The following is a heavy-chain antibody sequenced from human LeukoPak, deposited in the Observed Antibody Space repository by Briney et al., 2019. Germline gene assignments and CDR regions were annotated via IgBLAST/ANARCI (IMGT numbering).Heavy chain of an antibody. Sequence: GGSLRLSCAASGFTFSSYSMNWVRQAPGKGLEGVSSISSSSSYIYYADSVKGRFTISRDNAKNSLYLQMNSLSAEDTAVYYCARDLRMVRGVYPFDIWGQGTMVTVSS. CDR1: GFTFSSYS. CDR2: ISSSSSYI. J-gene: IGHJ3*02. D-gene: IGHD3-10*01. CDR3: ARDLRMVRGVYPFDI. V-gene: IGHV3-21*01.